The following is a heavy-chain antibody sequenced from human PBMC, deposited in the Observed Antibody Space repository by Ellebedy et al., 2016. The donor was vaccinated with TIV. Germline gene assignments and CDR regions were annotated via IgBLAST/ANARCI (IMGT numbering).Heavy chain of an antibody. CDR2: TIPILGMT. D-gene: IGHD6-19*01. Sequence: GASVKVSCKSSGGPFSSCAINWVRQAPGQGLEWMGRTIPILGMTNYAQKFQGRVTITADTSTSTAYMELSSLRSEDTAVYYCAVYSSGASSYCYNGLDVWGQGTTVTVSS. J-gene: IGHJ6*02. CDR3: AVYSSGASSYCYNGLDV. CDR1: GGPFSSCA. V-gene: IGHV1-69*04.